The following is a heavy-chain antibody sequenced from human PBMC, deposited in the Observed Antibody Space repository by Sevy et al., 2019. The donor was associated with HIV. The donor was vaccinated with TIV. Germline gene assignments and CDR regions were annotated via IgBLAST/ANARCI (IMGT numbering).Heavy chain of an antibody. Sequence: GGSLRLSCVVSGFSVSTNYVSWVRQAPGKGLEWVSAIYSGGNTYYADSVKGRFTISRDNSKDTVYLQINGLRAEDTAFYYCARETLRGYNVWGQGTLVTVSS. J-gene: IGHJ4*02. CDR1: GFSVSTNY. CDR3: ARETLRGYNV. CDR2: IYSGGNT. V-gene: IGHV3-53*01. D-gene: IGHD2-2*02.